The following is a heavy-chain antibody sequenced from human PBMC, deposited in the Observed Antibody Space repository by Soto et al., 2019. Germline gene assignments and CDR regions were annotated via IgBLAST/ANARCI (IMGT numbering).Heavy chain of an antibody. CDR1: GFIFSGSP. Sequence: EVQLVESGGGWVRPGGSLNLSCPPSGFIFSGSPIHWVRQASGKGLGGFGRIRSRANILATSSAASVKGRFTLSRDDSKNTAYLQMNTLKPEDTAVYYCARGQGAAIGDYYYHGMDVWGQGTTVTVSS. D-gene: IGHD2-2*02. J-gene: IGHJ6*02. V-gene: IGHV3-73*02. CDR3: ARGQGAAIGDYYYHGMDV. CDR2: IRSRANILAT.